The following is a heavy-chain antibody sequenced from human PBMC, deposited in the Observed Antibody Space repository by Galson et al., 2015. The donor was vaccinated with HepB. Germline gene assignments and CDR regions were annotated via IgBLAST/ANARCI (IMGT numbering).Heavy chain of an antibody. V-gene: IGHV3-30-3*01. CDR1: GFTFSSYA. J-gene: IGHJ5*02. CDR2: ISYDGSNK. Sequence: SLRLSCAASGFTFSSYAMHWVRQAPGKGLEWVAVISYDGSNKYYADSVKGRFTISRNNSRNTLYVQMNSLGVEDTAVYYCARDRGIEGAGYCNAGTCYSNWFDPWGQGTLVTVSS. CDR3: ARDRGIEGAGYCNAGTCYSNWFDP. D-gene: IGHD2-15*01.